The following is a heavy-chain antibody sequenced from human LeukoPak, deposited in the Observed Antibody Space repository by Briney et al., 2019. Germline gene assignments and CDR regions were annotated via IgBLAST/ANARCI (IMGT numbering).Heavy chain of an antibody. Sequence: SETLSLTCAVYGGSFSGYYWSWIRQPPGKGLEWIGEINHSGSTNYNPSLKSRVTISVDTSKNQFSLKLSSVTAADTAVYYCARGLIRFGELSRNYYYGMDVWGQGTTVTVS. CDR2: INHSGST. CDR1: GGSFSGYY. J-gene: IGHJ6*02. V-gene: IGHV4-34*01. D-gene: IGHD3-10*01. CDR3: ARGLIRFGELSRNYYYGMDV.